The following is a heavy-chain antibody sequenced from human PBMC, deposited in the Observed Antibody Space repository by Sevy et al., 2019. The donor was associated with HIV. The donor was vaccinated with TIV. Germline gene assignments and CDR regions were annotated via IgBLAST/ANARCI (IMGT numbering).Heavy chain of an antibody. CDR3: ATAYCSGGSCYSLAY. CDR2: ISPFNGDT. CDR1: GYTFTNYR. D-gene: IGHD2-15*01. V-gene: IGHV1-18*01. J-gene: IGHJ4*02. Sequence: ASVKVSYKASGYTFTNYRIYWVRQAPGQGLEWMGWISPFNGDTNCVQKLQGRVTMITDTSTSTAYMELRSLRSDDTAVYYCATAYCSGGSCYSLAYWGQGTLVTVSS.